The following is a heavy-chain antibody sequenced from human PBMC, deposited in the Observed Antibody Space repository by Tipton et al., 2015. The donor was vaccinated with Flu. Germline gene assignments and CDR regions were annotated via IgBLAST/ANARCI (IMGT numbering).Heavy chain of an antibody. CDR2: IYYSGST. Sequence: TLSLTCTVSGGSISSSSYYWGWIRQPPGKGLEWIGSIYYSGSTYYNPSLKSRVTISVDTSKNQFSLKLGSVTAADTAVYYCARSIAVSMDVWGQGTTVTVSS. J-gene: IGHJ6*02. V-gene: IGHV4-39*07. CDR1: GGSISSSSYY. D-gene: IGHD6-19*01. CDR3: ARSIAVSMDV.